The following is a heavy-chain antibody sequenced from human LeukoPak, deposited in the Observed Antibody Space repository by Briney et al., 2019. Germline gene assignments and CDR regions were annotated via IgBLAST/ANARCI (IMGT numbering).Heavy chain of an antibody. CDR3: ARDRHGYNWFDP. CDR2: IYYSGST. CDR1: GGSISSSNYY. Sequence: SETLSLTCTVSGGSISSSNYYWGWIRQPPVVGLEWIGSIYYSGSTYYNPSLKSRVTISVDTSKNQFSLKLSSVTAADTAVYYCARDRHGYNWFDPWGQGTLVTVSS. J-gene: IGHJ5*02. V-gene: IGHV4-39*07. D-gene: IGHD5-24*01.